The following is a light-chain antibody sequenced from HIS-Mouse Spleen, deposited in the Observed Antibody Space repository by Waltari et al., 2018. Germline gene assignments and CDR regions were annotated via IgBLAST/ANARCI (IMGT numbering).Light chain of an antibody. CDR1: QGISSD. CDR2: DAS. V-gene: IGKV1-13*02. CDR3: QQFNSYPLT. Sequence: AIQLTQSPSSLSASVGDRVTITCRASQGISSDLSWYQQKPGKAPKLLIFDASSLEIGVPSRFGGSGSETDFTLTISSLQPEDFATYYCQQFNSYPLTFGGGTKVEIK. J-gene: IGKJ4*01.